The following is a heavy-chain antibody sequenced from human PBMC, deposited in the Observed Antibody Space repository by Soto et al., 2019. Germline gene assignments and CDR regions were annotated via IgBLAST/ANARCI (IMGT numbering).Heavy chain of an antibody. D-gene: IGHD1-1*01. CDR3: AKGRLEPYMNTYYDW. J-gene: IGHJ4*02. V-gene: IGHV3-23*01. CDR1: GFTFGPYV. CDR2: ISGSGGAV. Sequence: GGSLILSCAASGFTFGPYVMTWIRQAPGKGLDWVSSISGSGGAVYYADSVKGRFTISRDNFRTTLYLEMDGLRAEDTALYYCAKGRLEPYMNTYYDWWGRGT.